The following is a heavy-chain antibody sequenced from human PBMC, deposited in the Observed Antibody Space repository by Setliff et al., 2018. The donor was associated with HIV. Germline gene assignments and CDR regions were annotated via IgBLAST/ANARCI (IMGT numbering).Heavy chain of an antibody. V-gene: IGHV1-18*01. CDR2: ISAYNDNT. J-gene: IGHJ4*02. CDR3: ARELPDSSSWVDY. CDR1: GYTFSNYG. Sequence: ASVKVSCKASGYTFSNYGISWVRQAPGQGLEWMGWISAYNDNTHYAQKLQGRVTMTTDTPTNTAYMELRSLRSDDTAVYYCARELPDSSSWVDYWGQGTLVTVSS. D-gene: IGHD6-13*01.